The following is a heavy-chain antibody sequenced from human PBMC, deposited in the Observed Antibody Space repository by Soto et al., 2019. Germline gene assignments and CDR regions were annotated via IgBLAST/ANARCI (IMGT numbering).Heavy chain of an antibody. D-gene: IGHD4-4*01. CDR3: ARDLYSSYDYYYYGMDV. CDR1: GFTFSSYA. CDR2: ISYDGSNK. J-gene: IGHJ6*02. V-gene: IGHV3-30-3*01. Sequence: QVQLVESGGGVVQPGRSLRLSCAASGFTFSSYAMHWVRQAPGKGLERVAVISYDGSNKYYADSVKGRFTIYRDNSKNTLYLQMNSLRAEDTAVYYCARDLYSSYDYYYYGMDVWRQGTTVTVSS.